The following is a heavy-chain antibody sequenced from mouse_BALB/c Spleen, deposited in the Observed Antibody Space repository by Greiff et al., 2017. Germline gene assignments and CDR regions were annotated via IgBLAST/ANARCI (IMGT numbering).Heavy chain of an antibody. CDR2: INSDGGST. V-gene: IGHV5-2*03. Sequence: EVKLVESGGGLVQPGESLKLSCESNEYEFPSPDMSWVRKTPEKGLELVAAINSDGGSTYYPDTMERRFIISRDNTKKTLYLQMSSLRSEDTALYYCARRGGNFWYFDVWGAGTTVTVSS. CDR3: ARRGGNFWYFDV. CDR1: EYEFPSPD. J-gene: IGHJ1*01.